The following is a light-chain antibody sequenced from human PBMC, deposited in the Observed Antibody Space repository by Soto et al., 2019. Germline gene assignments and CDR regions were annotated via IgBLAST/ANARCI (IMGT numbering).Light chain of an antibody. CDR2: DAA. Sequence: DIQMTQSPSSLSASVGDRVTITCQASQDISHYLNWYQQKPGKAPNLLIYDAANLQREVPSRFSGGGSGTHFTCSFSCLQAEYIATYYSQQYDSLPITFGQGTRLEIK. V-gene: IGKV1-33*01. CDR3: QQYDSLPIT. J-gene: IGKJ5*01. CDR1: QDISHY.